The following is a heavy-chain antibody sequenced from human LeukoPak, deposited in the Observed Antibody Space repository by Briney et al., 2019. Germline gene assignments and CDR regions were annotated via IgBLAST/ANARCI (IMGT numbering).Heavy chain of an antibody. Sequence: SVKVSCKASGGTFSSYAISWVRQAPGQGLEWMGGIIPIFGTANYAQKFQGRVTITADESTSTGYMELSSLRSEDTAVYYCASKRGYSYGLDYRGQGTLVTVSS. CDR1: GGTFSSYA. CDR3: ASKRGYSYGLDY. D-gene: IGHD5-18*01. V-gene: IGHV1-69*01. J-gene: IGHJ4*02. CDR2: IIPIFGTA.